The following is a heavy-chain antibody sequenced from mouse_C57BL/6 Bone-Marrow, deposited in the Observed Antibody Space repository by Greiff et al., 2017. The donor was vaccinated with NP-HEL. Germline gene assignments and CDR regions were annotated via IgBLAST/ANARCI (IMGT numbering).Heavy chain of an antibody. CDR3: ARHDYDWFAY. D-gene: IGHD2-4*01. V-gene: IGHV1-7*01. Sequence: VKLMESGAELAKPGASVKLSCKASGYTFTSYWMHWVKQRPGQGLEWIGYINPSSGYTKYNQKFKAKATLTAEKSSSTAYMQLSSLTYEDSAVYYCARHDYDWFAYWGQGTLVTVSA. CDR1: GYTFTSYW. CDR2: INPSSGYT. J-gene: IGHJ3*01.